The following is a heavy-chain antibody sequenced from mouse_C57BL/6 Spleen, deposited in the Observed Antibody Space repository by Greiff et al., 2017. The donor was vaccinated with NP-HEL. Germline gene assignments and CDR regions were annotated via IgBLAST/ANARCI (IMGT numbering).Heavy chain of an antibody. CDR3: ARKGREYDYDGDYYAMDY. CDR1: GFSLTSYA. CDR2: IWTGGGT. D-gene: IGHD2-4*01. V-gene: IGHV2-9-1*01. J-gene: IGHJ4*01. Sequence: VKLVESGPGLVAPSQSLSITCTVSGFSLTSYAISWVRQPPGKGLEWLGVIWTGGGTNYNSALKSRLSISKDNSKSQVFLKMNSLQTDDTARYYCARKGREYDYDGDYYAMDYWGQGTSVTVSS.